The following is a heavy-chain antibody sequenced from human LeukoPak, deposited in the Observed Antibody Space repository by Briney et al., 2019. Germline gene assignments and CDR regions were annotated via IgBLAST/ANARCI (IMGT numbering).Heavy chain of an antibody. CDR2: IIWNSDSI. D-gene: IGHD1-26*01. CDR1: GFTFDDYA. CDR3: AKDISVGATPYYFDY. Sequence: PGRSLRLSCAASGFTFDDYAMHWVRQAPGKGLEWASGIIWNSDSIGYADSVKGRFTISRDNAKNSLYLQMNSLRAEDTALYYCAKDISVGATPYYFDYWGQGTLVTVSS. V-gene: IGHV3-9*01. J-gene: IGHJ4*02.